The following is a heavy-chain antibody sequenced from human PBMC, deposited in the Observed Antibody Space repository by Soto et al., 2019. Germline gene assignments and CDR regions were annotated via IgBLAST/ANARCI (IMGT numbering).Heavy chain of an antibody. CDR1: GGPFSCYY. CDR3: AREVGYYSATRRNLYFDY. J-gene: IGHJ4*02. Sequence: SETLSLTCAVSGGPFSCYYWIWVRQPPGKGLEWIGDINHTGGSNYNPSLKSRVMISVDTAKTQFSLNVTSVTAADTAVYYCAREVGYYSATRRNLYFDYWGPGTLVTVSS. V-gene: IGHV4-34*01. D-gene: IGHD2-2*01. CDR2: INHTGGS.